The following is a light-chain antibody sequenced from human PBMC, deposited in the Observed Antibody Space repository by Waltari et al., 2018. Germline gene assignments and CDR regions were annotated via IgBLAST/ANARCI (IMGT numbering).Light chain of an antibody. CDR3: AAWDDSLSGRV. CDR1: NFNIGSNY. J-gene: IGLJ2*01. Sequence: QSVLTQPPSMSGTPGQRVTISCSGSNFNIGSNYVYWYQQFPGMAPQLLIYRNPDRPSGVPDRFSVSKAGASASLAISGLRSEDEADYHCAAWDDSLSGRVFGGGTKLTV. CDR2: RNP. V-gene: IGLV1-47*01.